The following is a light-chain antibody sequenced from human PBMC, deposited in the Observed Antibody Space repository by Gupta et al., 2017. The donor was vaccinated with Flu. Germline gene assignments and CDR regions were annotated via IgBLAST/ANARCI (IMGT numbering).Light chain of an antibody. V-gene: IGKV2-28*01. Sequence: DIVMNQSPLSLPVTPGEPAYSSCRSSQGLLHSNGYNYLDWYLQKPGQSPQLLIYLGSNRASGVPDRFSGSGSGTDFTLKISRVEAEDVGVYYCMQAIQTPPTFGGGTKVEIK. J-gene: IGKJ4*01. CDR3: MQAIQTPPT. CDR2: LGS. CDR1: QGLLHSNGYNY.